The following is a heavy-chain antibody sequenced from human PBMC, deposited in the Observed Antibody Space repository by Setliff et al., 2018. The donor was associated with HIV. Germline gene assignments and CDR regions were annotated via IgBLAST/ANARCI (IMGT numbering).Heavy chain of an antibody. Sequence: PSETLSLTCSVSGGSISNHYWSWIRQPPGKGLEWIGYIYYTGSTNYNPSLRGRVTISVDTSKKQFSLKLSSVTAADTAVYFCARETCSGWYDLAYWGQGTLVTVSS. CDR3: ARETCSGWYDLAY. J-gene: IGHJ4*02. D-gene: IGHD6-19*01. V-gene: IGHV4-59*11. CDR1: GGSISNHY. CDR2: IYYTGST.